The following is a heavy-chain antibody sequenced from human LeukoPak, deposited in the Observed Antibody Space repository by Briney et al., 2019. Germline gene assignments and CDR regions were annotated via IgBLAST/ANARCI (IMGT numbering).Heavy chain of an antibody. V-gene: IGHV4-59*01. CDR2: IYYSGST. CDR3: ARASYIESLDY. Sequence: SETLSLTCSVSGGSISSYYWSWIRQPPGKGLEWIGYIYYSGSTNYNPSLKSRVTISVDTSKNQFSLKLSSVTAADTAVYYCARASYIESLDYWGQGTLVTVSS. J-gene: IGHJ4*02. CDR1: GGSISSYY. D-gene: IGHD3-10*01.